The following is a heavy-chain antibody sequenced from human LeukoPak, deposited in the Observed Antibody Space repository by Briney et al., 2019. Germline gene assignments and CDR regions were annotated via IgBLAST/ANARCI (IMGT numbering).Heavy chain of an antibody. CDR2: IIPIFGTA. V-gene: IGHV1-69*13. Sequence: GASVKVSCKASGGTFSSYAINWVRQAPGQGLEWMGGIIPIFGTANYAQKFQGRVTITADESTSTAYMELSSLRSEDTAVYYCARVTPYYFDYWGQGTLVTVSS. CDR1: GGTFSSYA. J-gene: IGHJ4*02. D-gene: IGHD2-15*01. CDR3: ARVTPYYFDY.